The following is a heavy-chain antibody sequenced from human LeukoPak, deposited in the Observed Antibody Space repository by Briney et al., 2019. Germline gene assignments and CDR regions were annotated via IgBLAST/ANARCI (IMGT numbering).Heavy chain of an antibody. Sequence: ASVKVSCKASGGTFSSYAISWVRRAPGQGLEWMGRIIPILGIANYAQKFQGRVTITADKSTSTAYMELSSLRSEDTAVYYCAYCSSTSCYLGNWFDPWGQGTLVTVSS. CDR3: AYCSSTSCYLGNWFDP. D-gene: IGHD2-2*01. V-gene: IGHV1-69*04. J-gene: IGHJ5*02. CDR1: GGTFSSYA. CDR2: IIPILGIA.